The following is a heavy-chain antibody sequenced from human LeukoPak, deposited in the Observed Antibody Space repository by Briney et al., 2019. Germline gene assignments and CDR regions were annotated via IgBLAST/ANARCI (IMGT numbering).Heavy chain of an antibody. CDR3: ARQMDYDSRGHPFDY. D-gene: IGHD3-22*01. CDR2: IYPADSDT. Sequence: GESLKISCKGSGYSFTSYWIGWVRQMPGKGLEWMGIIYPADSDTRYSPSFQGQVTISADKSISTAYLQWSSLKASDTAMYYCARQMDYDSRGHPFDYWGQGTLVTVSS. CDR1: GYSFTSYW. J-gene: IGHJ4*02. V-gene: IGHV5-51*01.